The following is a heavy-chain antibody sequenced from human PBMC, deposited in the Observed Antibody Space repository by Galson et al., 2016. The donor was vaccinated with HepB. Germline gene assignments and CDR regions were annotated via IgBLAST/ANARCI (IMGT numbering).Heavy chain of an antibody. CDR3: ARGAAADKVDLFDP. CDR2: IVGSGGDT. J-gene: IGHJ5*02. CDR1: GFTFSSYA. Sequence: SLRLSCAASGFTFSSYAMTWVRQAPGRGLEWVSTIVGSGGDTYYADSVKGRFTISRDNSKNTLYLQINSLRAEDTAIYYCARGAAADKVDLFDPWGQGTLVTVSS. V-gene: IGHV3-23*01. D-gene: IGHD6-13*01.